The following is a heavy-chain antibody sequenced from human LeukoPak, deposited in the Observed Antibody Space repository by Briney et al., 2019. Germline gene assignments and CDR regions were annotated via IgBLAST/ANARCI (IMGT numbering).Heavy chain of an antibody. CDR3: AELGITMIGGV. CDR1: GFTFSSYS. J-gene: IGHJ6*04. Sequence: GGSLRLSCAASGFTFSSYSMQWVRQTPGKGLEWVGIMSNSGENTFYGEAVKGRFTISRDNAKNSLYLQMNSLRAEDTAVYYCAELGITMIGGVWGKGTTVTISP. D-gene: IGHD3-10*02. CDR2: MSNSGENT. V-gene: IGHV3-33*05.